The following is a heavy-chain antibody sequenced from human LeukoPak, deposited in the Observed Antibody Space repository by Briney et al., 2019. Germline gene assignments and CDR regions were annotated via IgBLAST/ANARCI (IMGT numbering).Heavy chain of an antibody. CDR3: ARDVTMIRRRSYFDY. CDR1: GGSFSGYY. CDR2: INHSGST. Sequence: SETLSLTCAVHGGSFSGYYWSWIRQPPGKGLEWIGEINHSGSTNYNPSLKSRVTISVDTSKNQFSLKLSSVTAADTAVYYCARDVTMIRRRSYFDYWGQGTLVTVSS. D-gene: IGHD3-22*01. J-gene: IGHJ4*02. V-gene: IGHV4-34*01.